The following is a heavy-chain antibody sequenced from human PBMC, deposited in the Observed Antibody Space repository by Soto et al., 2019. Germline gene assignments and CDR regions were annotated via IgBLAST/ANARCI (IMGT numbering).Heavy chain of an antibody. Sequence: PGGSLRLSCAASGFTFDDYVMHWVRQAPGKGLEWVSGISWNSGSIGCADSVKGRFTISRDNAKNSLYLQMNSLRAEDTALYHCAKDIGWFDAFDIWGQGTMVTVSS. CDR1: GFTFDDYV. J-gene: IGHJ3*02. V-gene: IGHV3-9*01. D-gene: IGHD3-10*01. CDR2: ISWNSGSI. CDR3: AKDIGWFDAFDI.